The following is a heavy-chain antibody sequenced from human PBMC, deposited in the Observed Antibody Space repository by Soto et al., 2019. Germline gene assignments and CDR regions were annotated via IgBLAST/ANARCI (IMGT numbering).Heavy chain of an antibody. Sequence: GASVKVSCKASGYTFTSYGISWVRQAPGQGLEWMGWISADNGNTNYAQNLQGRVTMTTDTSTSTAYMELRSLTSDDTAVYYGARPQRDRSAPPYIPSCYAAFDIWGKGTMVPVPS. V-gene: IGHV1-18*01. CDR2: ISADNGNT. J-gene: IGHJ3*02. CDR3: ARPQRDRSAPPYIPSCYAAFDI. CDR1: GYTFTSYG. D-gene: IGHD2-2*01.